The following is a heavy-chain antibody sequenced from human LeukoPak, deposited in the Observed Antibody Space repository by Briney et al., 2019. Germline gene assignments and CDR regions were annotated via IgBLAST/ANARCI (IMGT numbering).Heavy chain of an antibody. CDR1: GFTFSTYS. CDR2: ISTTSTYV. D-gene: IGHD2-2*01. Sequence: GGSLRLSCAASGFTFSTYSMNCVRQAPGNGMEWASSISTTSTYVFYAHSVKGQFTIPRDNAKNSLDLQMSSLTAEDTAVYYCARHLEVVVVPAAMAYWGQGTLVTVSS. J-gene: IGHJ4*02. CDR3: ARHLEVVVVPAAMAY. V-gene: IGHV3-21*01.